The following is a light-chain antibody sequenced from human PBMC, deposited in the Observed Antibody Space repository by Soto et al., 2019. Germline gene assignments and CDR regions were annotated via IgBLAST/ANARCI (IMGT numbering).Light chain of an antibody. CDR1: SSDVGGYKY. CDR3: NSFTSSSTYV. J-gene: IGLJ1*01. Sequence: QAVVTQPASVSGSPGQSVTISCTGTSSDVGGYKYVSWYQQHPGKAPKLIIYEVSNRPSGVSNRFSGSKSGNTASLTISGLQAEDETDYYCNSFTSSSTYVFGTGTQLTVL. V-gene: IGLV2-14*01. CDR2: EVS.